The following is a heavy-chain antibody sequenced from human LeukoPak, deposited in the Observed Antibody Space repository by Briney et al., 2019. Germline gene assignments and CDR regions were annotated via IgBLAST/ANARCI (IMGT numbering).Heavy chain of an antibody. Sequence: GGSLRLSCAASVFTFSSYAMSWVRQAPGKGLEWVSAISGSGGSTYYADSVKGRFTISRDNSKNTLYLQMNSLRAEDTAVYYCAKASSGYESPIDYWGQGTLVTVSS. CDR1: VFTFSSYA. CDR3: AKASSGYESPIDY. D-gene: IGHD5-12*01. CDR2: ISGSGGST. V-gene: IGHV3-23*01. J-gene: IGHJ4*02.